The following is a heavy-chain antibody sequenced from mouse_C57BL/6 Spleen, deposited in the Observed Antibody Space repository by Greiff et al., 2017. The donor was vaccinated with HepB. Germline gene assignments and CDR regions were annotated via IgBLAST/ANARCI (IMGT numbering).Heavy chain of an antibody. CDR1: GYTFTGYW. CDR3: ARSRTYYSNYVGYFDV. J-gene: IGHJ1*03. V-gene: IGHV1-9*01. Sequence: VKLLESGAELMKPGASVKLSCKATGYTFTGYWIEWVKQRPGHGLEWIGEILPGSGSTNYNEKFKGKATFTADTSSNTAYMQLSSLTTEDSAIYYCARSRTYYSNYVGYFDVWGTGTTVTVSS. D-gene: IGHD2-5*01. CDR2: ILPGSGST.